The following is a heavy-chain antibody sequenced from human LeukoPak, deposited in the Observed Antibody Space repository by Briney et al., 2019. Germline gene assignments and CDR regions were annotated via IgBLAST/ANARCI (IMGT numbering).Heavy chain of an antibody. D-gene: IGHD3-10*01. J-gene: IGHJ3*02. Sequence: GGSLRLSCAVSGFTLSDQYMDWVRQAPGKGLEWMGRIRNRAKRDTTEYVATVRGRFTMSRDHSGHLLYLQMNSLKLEDTAVYFCARDGGNRGITAFHMWGQGTEVRVSS. CDR3: ARDGGNRGITAFHM. CDR1: GFTLSDQY. CDR2: IRNRAKRDTT. V-gene: IGHV3-72*01.